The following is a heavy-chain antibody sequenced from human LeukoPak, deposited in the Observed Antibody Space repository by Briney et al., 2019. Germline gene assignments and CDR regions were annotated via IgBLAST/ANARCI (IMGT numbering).Heavy chain of an antibody. CDR2: ISGSGGST. Sequence: HPGGSLRLSCAASGFTFSSYAMSWVRQAPGKGLEWVSAISGSGGSTYYADSVKGRFTISRDNSKNTLYLQMNSLRAEDTAVYYCASVLEWLLYPSYYFDYWGQGTLVTVSS. CDR3: ASVLEWLLYPSYYFDY. D-gene: IGHD3-3*01. V-gene: IGHV3-23*01. J-gene: IGHJ4*02. CDR1: GFTFSSYA.